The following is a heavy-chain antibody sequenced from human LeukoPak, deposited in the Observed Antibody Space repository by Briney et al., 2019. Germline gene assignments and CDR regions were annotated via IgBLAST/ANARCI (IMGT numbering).Heavy chain of an antibody. D-gene: IGHD3-10*01. Sequence: PGGSLRLSCAASGFTVSSKYMSWVRQAPGKGLEWVSVMYSGGSTYYADSVEGRFTISRDSFKNAVSLQMSSLRAEDTAVYYCASVTMVRGPRFDYWGQGTLVTVSS. V-gene: IGHV3-53*01. CDR2: MYSGGST. CDR1: GFTVSSKY. CDR3: ASVTMVRGPRFDY. J-gene: IGHJ4*02.